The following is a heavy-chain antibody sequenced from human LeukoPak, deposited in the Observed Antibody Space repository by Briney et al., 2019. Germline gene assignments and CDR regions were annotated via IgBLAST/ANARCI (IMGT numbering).Heavy chain of an antibody. CDR2: ISYDGSNN. CDR1: RFTFSCCS. J-gene: IGHJ6*02. CDR3: ARGGSGSYPKYGMDV. D-gene: IGHD3-10*01. Sequence: GGTLSLSRAASRFTFSCCSIHWVRPAPGKGLEWVEVISYDGSNNYYADPLQGRFTISRDNSNNTLYLQMHSLRADDTAVYYCARGGSGSYPKYGMDVWGQGTTVTVSS. V-gene: IGHV3-30-3*01.